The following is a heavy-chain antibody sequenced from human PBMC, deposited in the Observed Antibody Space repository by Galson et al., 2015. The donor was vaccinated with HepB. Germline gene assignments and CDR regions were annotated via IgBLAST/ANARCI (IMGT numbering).Heavy chain of an antibody. Sequence: SLRLSCAGSGFTLGSYFMNWVRQAPGKGLEWVAYISTRSTYIYYADSLKGRFTISRDDARNSLSLQLNSLRVEDTAVYYCTRGFHYYNNRLNDYWGQGTLVTVSS. CDR3: TRGFHYYNNRLNDY. J-gene: IGHJ4*02. CDR1: GFTLGSYF. V-gene: IGHV3-21*01. CDR2: ISTRSTYI. D-gene: IGHD3-22*01.